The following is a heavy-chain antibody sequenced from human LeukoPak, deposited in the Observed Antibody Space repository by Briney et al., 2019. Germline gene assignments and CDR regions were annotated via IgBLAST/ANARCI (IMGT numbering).Heavy chain of an antibody. CDR1: GFTFSDYT. D-gene: IGHD1-26*01. Sequence: GGSLRLSCAASGFTFSDYTMNWVRQAPGKGLEWVAVISYDGSNKYYADSVKGRFTISRDNSKNTLYLQMNSLRAEDTAVYYCARGPYSGSYLLPFDYWGQGTLVTVSS. J-gene: IGHJ4*02. V-gene: IGHV3-30-3*01. CDR3: ARGPYSGSYLLPFDY. CDR2: ISYDGSNK.